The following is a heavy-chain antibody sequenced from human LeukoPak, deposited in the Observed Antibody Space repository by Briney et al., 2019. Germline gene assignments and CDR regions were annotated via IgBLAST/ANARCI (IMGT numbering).Heavy chain of an antibody. D-gene: IGHD5-18*01. V-gene: IGHV4-61*01. J-gene: IGHJ2*01. CDR1: GGSVSSGSYY. CDR2: IYYSGST. CDR3: ARGGYSYGPPHFDL. Sequence: SETLSLTCTVSGGSVSSGSYYWSWIRQPPGKGPEWIGYIYYSGSTNYNPSLKSRVTISVDTSKNQFSLKLSSVTAADTAVYYCARGGYSYGPPHFDLWGRGTLVTVSS.